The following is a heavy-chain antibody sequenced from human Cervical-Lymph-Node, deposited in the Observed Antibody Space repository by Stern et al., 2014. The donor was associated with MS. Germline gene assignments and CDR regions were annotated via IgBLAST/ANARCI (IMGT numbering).Heavy chain of an antibody. D-gene: IGHD5-12*01. Sequence: QMQLVQSGGEVKKPGASVKVSCKASGYTFSTYGISWVRQAPGQGLEWMGWNSAYGGNTDYAQKLQGRGTMTTDTSTSTAYMELRSLRSDDTAVYYCARGGYPDAFDIWGQGTMVTVSS. CDR3: ARGGYPDAFDI. J-gene: IGHJ3*02. V-gene: IGHV1-18*01. CDR2: NSAYGGNT. CDR1: GYTFSTYG.